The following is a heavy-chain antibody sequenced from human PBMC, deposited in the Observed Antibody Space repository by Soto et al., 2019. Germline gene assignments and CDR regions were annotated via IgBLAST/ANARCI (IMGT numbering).Heavy chain of an antibody. D-gene: IGHD2-15*01. J-gene: IGHJ1*01. CDR2: IYTSGST. CDR3: ARQPLRGFGFRV. Sequence: PRGTLPPTCLFLVAPTIRDFWTWTRQPAGKGLEWIGRIYTSGSTNYNPSLKSRVTISVDTSKNQFSLRLNSVTAADTSIYYCARQPLRGFGFRVWGRGALVPVSS. V-gene: IGHV4-4*07. CDR1: VAPTIRDF.